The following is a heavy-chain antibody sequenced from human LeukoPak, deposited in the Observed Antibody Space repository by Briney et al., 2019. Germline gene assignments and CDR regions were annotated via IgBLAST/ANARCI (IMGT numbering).Heavy chain of an antibody. J-gene: IGHJ4*02. CDR1: GYSFTNYW. CDR3: ARHTYYDSSGYYAY. CDR2: IYPGDSDT. V-gene: IGHV5-51*01. D-gene: IGHD3-22*01. Sequence: GESLKIYRKGSGYSFTNYWIGWVRQMPGKGLEWMGIIYPGDSDTRYSPSFQGQVTISADKSISTAYLQWSGLKASDTAMYYCARHTYYDSSGYYAYWGQGTLVTVSS.